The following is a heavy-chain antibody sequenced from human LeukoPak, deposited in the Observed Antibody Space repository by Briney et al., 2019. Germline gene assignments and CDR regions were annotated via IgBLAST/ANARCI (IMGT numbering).Heavy chain of an antibody. CDR2: IWYDGSNK. J-gene: IGHJ4*02. CDR3: ARDPSMVRGPYYFDY. V-gene: IGHV3-33*08. D-gene: IGHD3-10*01. CDR1: GFIFSTYG. Sequence: PGGSLRLSCAASGFIFSTYGMHWVRQAPGKGLEWVAVIWYDGSNKYYADSVKGRFTISRDNSKNTLYLQMNSLRAEDTAVYYCARDPSMVRGPYYFDYWGQGTLVTVSS.